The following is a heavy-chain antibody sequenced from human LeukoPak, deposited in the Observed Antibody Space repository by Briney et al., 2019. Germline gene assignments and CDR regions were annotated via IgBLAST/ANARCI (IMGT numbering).Heavy chain of an antibody. CDR2: IYTSGST. CDR3: ARDRYYYDSSGPGVRFDP. CDR1: DDSITMYY. Sequence: SETLSLTCTVSDDSITMYYWTWIRQPAGKGLEWIGRIYTSGSTNYNPSLKSRVTMSVDTSKNQFSLKLSSVTAADTAVYYCARDRYYYDSSGPGVRFDPWGQGTLVTVSS. D-gene: IGHD3-22*01. J-gene: IGHJ5*02. V-gene: IGHV4-4*07.